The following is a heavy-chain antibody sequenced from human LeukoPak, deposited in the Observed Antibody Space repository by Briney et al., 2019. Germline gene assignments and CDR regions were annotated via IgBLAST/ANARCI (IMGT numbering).Heavy chain of an antibody. J-gene: IGHJ6*02. D-gene: IGHD3-22*01. Sequence: SETLSLTCAVYGGSFSGYYWSWIRQPPGKGLEWIGEINHSGSTNYNPSLKSRVTISVDTSKNQFSLKLSSVTAADTAVYYCARNPYYYDSSGYYYSLYYYYGMDVWGQGTTVTVSS. CDR1: GGSFSGYY. V-gene: IGHV4-34*01. CDR2: INHSGST. CDR3: ARNPYYYDSSGYYYSLYYYYGMDV.